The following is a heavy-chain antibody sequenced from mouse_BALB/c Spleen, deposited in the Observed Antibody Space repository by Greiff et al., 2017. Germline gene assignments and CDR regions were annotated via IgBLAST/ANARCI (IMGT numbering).Heavy chain of an antibody. CDR1: GFTFSSYY. V-gene: IGHV5-6-2*01. D-gene: IGHD3-1*01. CDR3: ARQASSGWFAY. Sequence: EVMLVESGGGLVKPGGSLKLSCAASGFTFSSYYMSWVRQTPEKRLELVAAINSNGGSTYYPDTVKGRFTISRDNAKNTLYLQMSSLKSEDTALYYCARQASSGWFAYWGQGTLVTVSA. CDR2: INSNGGST. J-gene: IGHJ3*01.